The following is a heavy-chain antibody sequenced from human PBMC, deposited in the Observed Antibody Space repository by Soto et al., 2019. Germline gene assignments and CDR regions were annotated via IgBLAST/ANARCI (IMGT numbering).Heavy chain of an antibody. D-gene: IGHD6-19*01. CDR1: GFTFRTSG. CDR3: VKDVGIAVALDS. J-gene: IGHJ4*02. V-gene: IGHV3-30*02. CDR2: ALNEESSK. Sequence: AGSLRLSGVRSGFTFRTSGMHWGRQPRGKGLEWVAVALNEESSKSYADSVKGRFTISRDDSKNTLYLEMKRLRAEDTAVYYCVKDVGIAVALDSWGPGTLVTVSS.